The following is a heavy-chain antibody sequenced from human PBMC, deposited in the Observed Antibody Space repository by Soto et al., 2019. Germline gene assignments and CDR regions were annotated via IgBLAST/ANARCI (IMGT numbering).Heavy chain of an antibody. V-gene: IGHV3-30*18. J-gene: IGHJ4*02. CDR3: EKDALPYSNYLSIFDY. CDR1: GFTFSSYG. D-gene: IGHD4-4*01. CDR2: ISYDGSNK. Sequence: QVQLVESGGGVVQPGRSLRLSCAASGFTFSSYGMHWVRQAPGKGLEWVAVISYDGSNKYYADSVKGRFTISRDNSKNTLYLQMNSLRAEDTAVYYCEKDALPYSNYLSIFDYWGQGTLVTVSS.